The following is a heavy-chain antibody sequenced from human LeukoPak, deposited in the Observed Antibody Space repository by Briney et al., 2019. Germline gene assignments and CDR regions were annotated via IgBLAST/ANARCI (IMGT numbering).Heavy chain of an antibody. Sequence: GWSLRLSCAASGFTFDDYEMSWVRQAAGQGLDWVSGINWNGGSTGYADSVKGRYTISRDNAKNSLYLQMNSLRAEVTALYYCAREGVGYYGSSGPGDAFDIWGQGTMVTVSS. CDR3: AREGVGYYGSSGPGDAFDI. D-gene: IGHD3-22*01. V-gene: IGHV3-20*04. J-gene: IGHJ3*02. CDR1: GFTFDDYE. CDR2: INWNGGST.